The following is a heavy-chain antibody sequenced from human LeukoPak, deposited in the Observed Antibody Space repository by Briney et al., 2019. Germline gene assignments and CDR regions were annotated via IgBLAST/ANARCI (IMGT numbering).Heavy chain of an antibody. CDR1: GGSISSSSNY. CDR3: ARLDTAFDY. D-gene: IGHD5-18*01. V-gene: IGHV4-39*01. J-gene: IGHJ4*01. CDR2: IYYSGST. Sequence: SETPSDTRTVSGGSISSSSNYWGWIRQPPGKGLEWIGSIYYSGSTYYNPSLKSRVTISVDTSKNQFSLKLSSVTAADTAVYYGARLDTAFDYWGEESLVTVSS.